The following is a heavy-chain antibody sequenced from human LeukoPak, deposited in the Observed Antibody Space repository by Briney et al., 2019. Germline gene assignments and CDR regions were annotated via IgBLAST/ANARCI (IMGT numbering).Heavy chain of an antibody. V-gene: IGHV4-34*09. CDR3: ARGRYYYDSRGYYKQYYFDY. D-gene: IGHD3-22*01. CDR2: INHSGST. J-gene: IGHJ4*02. Sequence: PSETLSLTCAVYGGSFSGYYWSWIRQPPGKGLEWIGEINHSGSTNYNPSLKSRITLSVDTSRNQFSLNLSSVTAADTAVYYCARGRYYYDSRGYYKQYYFDYWGQGTLVTVSS. CDR1: GGSFSGYY.